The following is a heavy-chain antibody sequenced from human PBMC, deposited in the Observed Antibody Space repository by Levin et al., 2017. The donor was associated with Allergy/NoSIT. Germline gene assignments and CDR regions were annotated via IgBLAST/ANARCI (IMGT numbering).Heavy chain of an antibody. Sequence: SQTLSLTCTVSGGSISSYYWNWIRQPPGKGLEWIGHIYYSGSTNYNPSLTSRVTISVDTSKNQFSLKLSSVTAADTAVYYCARMPTYYYDSSALFWFDPWGQGTLVTVAS. CDR3: ARMPTYYYDSSALFWFDP. CDR1: GGSISSYY. V-gene: IGHV4-59*01. D-gene: IGHD3-22*01. J-gene: IGHJ5*02. CDR2: IYYSGST.